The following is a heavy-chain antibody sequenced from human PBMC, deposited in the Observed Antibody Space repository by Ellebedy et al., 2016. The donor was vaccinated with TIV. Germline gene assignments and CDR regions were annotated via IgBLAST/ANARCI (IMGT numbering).Heavy chain of an antibody. D-gene: IGHD3-10*01. V-gene: IGHV1-18*01. CDR1: GYTFTSYG. CDR3: AKYIRDLACTFGELCWFDP. Sequence: AASVKVSCKASGYTFTSYGISWVRQAPGHGLDWMGWISGYNGNTKYAQKFQGRVTMTTDTSTDTAYMELRSLRSDDTAVYYCAKYIRDLACTFGELCWFDPWGQGTLVTVSS. CDR2: ISGYNGNT. J-gene: IGHJ5*02.